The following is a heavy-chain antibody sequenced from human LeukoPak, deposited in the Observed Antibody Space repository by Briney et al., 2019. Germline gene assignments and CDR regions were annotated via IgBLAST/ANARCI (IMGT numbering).Heavy chain of an antibody. CDR2: IYYSGST. J-gene: IGHJ4*02. CDR3: ARHETYYYDSSGYFPFGY. D-gene: IGHD3-22*01. Sequence: PSETLSLTCTVSGGSISSSSYYWGWIRQPPGKGLEWIGSIYYSGSTNYNPSLKSRVTISVDTSKNQFSLKLSSVTAADTAVYYCARHETYYYDSSGYFPFGYWGQGTLVTVSS. V-gene: IGHV4-39*01. CDR1: GGSISSSSYY.